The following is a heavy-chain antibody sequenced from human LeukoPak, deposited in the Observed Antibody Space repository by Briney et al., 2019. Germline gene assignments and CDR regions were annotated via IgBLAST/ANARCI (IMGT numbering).Heavy chain of an antibody. V-gene: IGHV3-48*01. D-gene: IGHD5-24*01. CDR2: IDTTSSTI. J-gene: IGHJ4*02. Sequence: GGSLRLSCAASGFTFSSYSMNWVRQAPGQGLEWLSYIDTTSSTIYYADSVKSRFSISRDNAKNSLYLQMNSLRAEDTAVYYCAIEKATILSDYWGQGTLVTVSS. CDR3: AIEKATILSDY. CDR1: GFTFSSYS.